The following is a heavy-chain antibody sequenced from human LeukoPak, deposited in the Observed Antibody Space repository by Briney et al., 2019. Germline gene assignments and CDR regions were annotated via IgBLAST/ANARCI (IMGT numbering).Heavy chain of an antibody. D-gene: IGHD2-15*01. CDR1: GFIFSSFS. J-gene: IGHJ6*03. CDR3: ARGYCSGGSCYSYYYYNYMDV. CDR2: ISSSSRTI. Sequence: GGSLRLSCAASGFIFSSFSMNWVRQAPGKGLEWISYISSSSRTIYYADSVKGRFTISRDNAKNSLYLQMNSLRAEDTAVYYCARGYCSGGSCYSYYYYNYMDVWGKGTTVTVSS. V-gene: IGHV3-48*01.